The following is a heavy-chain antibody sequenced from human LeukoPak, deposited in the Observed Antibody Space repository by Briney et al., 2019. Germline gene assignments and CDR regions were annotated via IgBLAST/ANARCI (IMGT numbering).Heavy chain of an antibody. V-gene: IGHV4-61*02. D-gene: IGHD6-19*01. CDR3: ARDVSGWELNWFDP. CDR1: NGSISSDTYF. Sequence: TSETLSLTCTVSNGSISSDTYFWSWIRQPAGKGLEWIGRMSSSGISTYSPSLKSRVTMSVDTSKNQFSLKLSSVTAADTAVYYCARDVSGWELNWFDPWGQGTLVTVSS. CDR2: MSSSGIS. J-gene: IGHJ5*02.